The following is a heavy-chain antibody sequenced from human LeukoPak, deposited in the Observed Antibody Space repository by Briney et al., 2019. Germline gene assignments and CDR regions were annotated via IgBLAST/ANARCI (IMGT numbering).Heavy chain of an antibody. V-gene: IGHV3-7*01. CDR2: IKDDGSET. CDR3: ARDLKGDYVYFDY. J-gene: IGHJ4*02. CDR1: GFTFSSRW. D-gene: IGHD3-10*02. Sequence: GGSLRLSCAASGFTFSSRWMTWVRQAPGKGLEWVANIKDDGSETYYVDSVRGRFTISRDNAKHSLYLQMNSLRAEDTAVYYCARDLKGDYVYFDYWGQGTLVTVSS.